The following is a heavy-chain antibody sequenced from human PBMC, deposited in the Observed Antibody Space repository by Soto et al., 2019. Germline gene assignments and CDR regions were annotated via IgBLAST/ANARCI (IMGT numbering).Heavy chain of an antibody. CDR2: IRAYNGNT. J-gene: IGHJ6*03. CDR1: GYTFTSYG. CDR3: ARSPPPMDV. Sequence: QVQLVQSGAEVKKPGASVKVSCKASGYTFTSYGISWVRQAPGQGLEWMGWIRAYNGNTNYAQKLQGRVTMTTDTPRGTAYRELRSVSSGDPAVYSCARSPPPMDVGGKGTTVTFPS. V-gene: IGHV1-18*01.